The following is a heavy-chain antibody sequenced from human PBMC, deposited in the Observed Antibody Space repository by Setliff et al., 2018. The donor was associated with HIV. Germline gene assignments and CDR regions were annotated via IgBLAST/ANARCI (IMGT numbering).Heavy chain of an antibody. CDR3: ARGSSSVNYYTTVLTS. Sequence: GESLKISCKGSGYSFTNHWIGWVRQMPGKGLEWMGIIYPDNSDARYGPSFQGQVTISVDKTMRTAYLQWSSLKASDTAIYYCARGSSSVNYYTTVLTSGAKGPRSPSP. CDR2: IYPDNSDA. V-gene: IGHV5-51*01. J-gene: IGHJ6*02. CDR1: GYSFTNHW. D-gene: IGHD3-10*01.